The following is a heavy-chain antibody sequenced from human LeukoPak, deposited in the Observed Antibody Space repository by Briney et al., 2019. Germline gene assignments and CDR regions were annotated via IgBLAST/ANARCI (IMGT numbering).Heavy chain of an antibody. CDR2: INSNSGGT. J-gene: IGHJ4*02. CDR1: GYSFSGFG. V-gene: IGHV1-2*02. D-gene: IGHD5-18*01. Sequence: ASVKVSCKAAGYSFSGFGITWVRQAPGQGLEWMGWINSNSGGTNYAQKFQGRVTMTRDTSINTAYMELSRLTSDDTAVYYCARDPHAAMVDLDHWGQGTLVTVSS. CDR3: ARDPHAAMVDLDH.